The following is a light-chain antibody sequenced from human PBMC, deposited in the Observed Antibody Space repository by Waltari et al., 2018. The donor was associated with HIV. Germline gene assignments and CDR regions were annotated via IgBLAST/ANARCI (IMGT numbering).Light chain of an antibody. CDR1: QSISSY. Sequence: DIQMTQSPSSLSASVGDRVTITCRASQSISSYLNWYQQKPGKAPKLLIYAASSLQSGVPSRFSGSGSGTDFTLTISSLQPEDFAVYYCQQYNNWPPKTFGQGTKVEIK. V-gene: IGKV1-39*01. J-gene: IGKJ1*01. CDR2: AAS. CDR3: QQYNNWPPKT.